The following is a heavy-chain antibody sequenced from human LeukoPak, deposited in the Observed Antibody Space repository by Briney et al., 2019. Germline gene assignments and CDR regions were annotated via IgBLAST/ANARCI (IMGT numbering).Heavy chain of an antibody. V-gene: IGHV3-66*02. CDR3: ASDINVVVAATGQYDAFDI. J-gene: IGHJ3*02. D-gene: IGHD2-15*01. CDR2: IHSGGST. Sequence: PGGSLRLSCAPSGFTVSSNYMSWVRPAPGEGLEWVSVIHSGGSTYYADSVKGRFTISRDNSNITLYLQMNSLRAEDTAVYYCASDINVVVAATGQYDAFDIWGQGTMVTVSS. CDR1: GFTVSSNY.